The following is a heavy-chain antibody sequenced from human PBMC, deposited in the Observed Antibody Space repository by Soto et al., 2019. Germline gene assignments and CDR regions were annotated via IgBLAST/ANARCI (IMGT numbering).Heavy chain of an antibody. J-gene: IGHJ4*02. Sequence: SETLSLTCTVSGGSISSGDYYWSWIRQPPGKGLEWIGYIYYSGSTYYNPSLKSRVTISVDTSKNQFSLKLSSVTAADTAVYYCARVSDYGGTSVDYWGQGTLVTVYS. CDR2: IYYSGST. CDR1: GGSISSGDYY. V-gene: IGHV4-30-4*01. CDR3: ARVSDYGGTSVDY. D-gene: IGHD4-17*01.